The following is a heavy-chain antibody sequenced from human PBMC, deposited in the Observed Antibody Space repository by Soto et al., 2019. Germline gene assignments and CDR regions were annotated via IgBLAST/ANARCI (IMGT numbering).Heavy chain of an antibody. CDR3: ARDLAYCGGDCYSDDY. V-gene: IGHV1-69*06. D-gene: IGHD2-21*02. Sequence: SVKVSCKASGGTFSSYAISWVRQAPGQGLEWMGGIIPIFGTANYAQKFQGRVTITADKSTSTAYMELSSLRSEDTAVYYCARDLAYCGGDCYSDDYWGQGTLVTVSS. J-gene: IGHJ4*02. CDR1: GGTFSSYA. CDR2: IIPIFGTA.